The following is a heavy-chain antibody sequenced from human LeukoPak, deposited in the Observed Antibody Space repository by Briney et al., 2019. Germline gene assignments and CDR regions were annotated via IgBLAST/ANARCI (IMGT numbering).Heavy chain of an antibody. CDR3: ARDGAAIMVDFVL. CDR2: INPNSGGT. J-gene: IGHJ4*02. D-gene: IGHD5-24*01. Sequence: ASVKVSCKASGFTFTGYYMYWVRHAPGQGLERMGWINPNSGGTKYAQKFQGRVTMTRDTSISTIYMELTSLRSDDTAVYYCARDGAAIMVDFVLWGQGTLVTVSS. CDR1: GFTFTGYY. V-gene: IGHV1-2*02.